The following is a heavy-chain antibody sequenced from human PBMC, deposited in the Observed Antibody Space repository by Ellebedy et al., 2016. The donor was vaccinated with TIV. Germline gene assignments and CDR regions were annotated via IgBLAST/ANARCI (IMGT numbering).Heavy chain of an antibody. CDR1: GYRFTSYW. CDR3: ATHYGGGGHDGFDI. J-gene: IGHJ3*02. CDR2: IYPGDDAT. D-gene: IGHD4-23*01. Sequence: GESLKISCQGSGYRFTSYWIGWVRQMPGKGLEWMGIIYPGDDATRYSPSFQGQVTIPADKSSSTAYLQWSSLKASDTAMYYCATHYGGGGHDGFDIWGQGTTVIVSS. V-gene: IGHV5-51*01.